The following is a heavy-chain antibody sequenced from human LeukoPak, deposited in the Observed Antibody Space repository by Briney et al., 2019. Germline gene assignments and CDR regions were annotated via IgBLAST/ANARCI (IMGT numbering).Heavy chain of an antibody. CDR1: GGSISSYY. CDR2: IHYSGST. CDR3: ARDVYCSGGRCRQPKSYYYYQVV. V-gene: IGHV4-59*01. D-gene: IGHD2-15*01. J-gene: IGHJ6*03. Sequence: SETLSLTCTVSGGSISSYYWSWIRQPPAKGLEWVGYIHYSGSTNYNPSLKSRVTISVDTSKNQFSLKLSSVTAADTAVYYCARDVYCSGGRCRQPKSYYYYQVVWGKGNTVSVSS.